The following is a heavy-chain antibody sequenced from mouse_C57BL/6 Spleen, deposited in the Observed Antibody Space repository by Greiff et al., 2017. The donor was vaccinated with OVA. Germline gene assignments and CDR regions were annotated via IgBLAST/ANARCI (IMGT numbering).Heavy chain of an antibody. CDR3: ARSVGNYVYYAMDY. CDR2: IYPGDGDT. J-gene: IGHJ4*01. V-gene: IGHV1-80*01. Sequence: QVQLQQSGAELVKPGASVKISCKASDYAFSSYWMNWVKQRPGKGLEWIGQIYPGDGDTNYNGKFKGKATLTADKSSSTAYMQLSSLTSEDSAVYFCARSVGNYVYYAMDYWGQGTSVTVSS. CDR1: DYAFSSYW. D-gene: IGHD2-1*01.